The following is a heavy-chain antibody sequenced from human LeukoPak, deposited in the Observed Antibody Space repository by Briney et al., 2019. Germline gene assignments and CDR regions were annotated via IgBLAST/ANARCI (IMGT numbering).Heavy chain of an antibody. CDR2: NIPRFTP. D-gene: IGHD5-12*01. CDR3: AGLGYSGYGTRSRFDY. Sequence: KPGSSVKVSCNASGGTFSNNAISWVRQAPGQGLEWIGGNIPRFTPNYAQHFQGRVTITTDEATTTAYLELSNLRPDDTAVYYCAGLGYSGYGTRSRFDYWGQGTLITVAT. J-gene: IGHJ4*02. V-gene: IGHV1-69*05. CDR1: GGTFSNNA.